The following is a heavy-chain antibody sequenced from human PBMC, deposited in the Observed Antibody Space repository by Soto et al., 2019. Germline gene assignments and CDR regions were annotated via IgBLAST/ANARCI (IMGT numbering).Heavy chain of an antibody. CDR2: IYYSGST. Sequence: SETLSLTCTVSGGSISSYYWSWIRQPPGKGLEWIGYIYYSGSTNYNPSLKSRVTISVDTSKNQFSLKLSSVTAADTAVYYCAGEDYYYDSSGLLSDAFDIWGQGTMVTVSS. D-gene: IGHD3-22*01. V-gene: IGHV4-59*01. CDR3: AGEDYYYDSSGLLSDAFDI. CDR1: GGSISSYY. J-gene: IGHJ3*02.